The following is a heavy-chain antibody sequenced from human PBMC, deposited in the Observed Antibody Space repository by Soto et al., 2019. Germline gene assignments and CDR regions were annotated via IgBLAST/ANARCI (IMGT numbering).Heavy chain of an antibody. CDR2: INPNSGGT. J-gene: IGHJ4*02. V-gene: IGHV1-2*04. CDR3: ARERPYYDIFWYFDY. CDR1: GYTFTGYY. D-gene: IGHD3-9*01. Sequence: ASVKVSCKASGYTFTGYYMHWVRQAPGQGLEWMGWINPNSGGTNYAQKFQGWVTMTRDTSISTAYMELSRLRSEDTAVYYCARERPYYDIFWYFDYWGQGTLVTVSS.